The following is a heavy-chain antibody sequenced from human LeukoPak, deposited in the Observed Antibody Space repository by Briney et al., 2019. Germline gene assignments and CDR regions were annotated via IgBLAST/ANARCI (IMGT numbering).Heavy chain of an antibody. V-gene: IGHV1-18*01. Sequence: ASVKVSCKASGYTFTSYGISWVRQAPGQGLEWMGWISAYNGNTKYAQRLQGRVTMTTDTSTTTAYVELRSLRSDDTAVYYCARSVRGVILYWFDPWGQGTLVTVSS. CDR2: ISAYNGNT. J-gene: IGHJ5*02. D-gene: IGHD3-10*01. CDR3: ARSVRGVILYWFDP. CDR1: GYTFTSYG.